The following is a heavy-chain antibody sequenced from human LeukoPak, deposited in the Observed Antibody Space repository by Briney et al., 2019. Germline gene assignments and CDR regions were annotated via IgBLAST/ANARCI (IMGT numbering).Heavy chain of an antibody. Sequence: ASVKVSCKASGYTFTSYGISWVRQAPGRGLEWMGWINPHSGGTNSEQNFQGRVTMSRDTSISTVYMELSRLRSDDTALYYCAREGVIGDGYNFFDYWGQGTLVTVSS. CDR2: INPHSGGT. CDR3: AREGVIGDGYNFFDY. V-gene: IGHV1-2*02. J-gene: IGHJ4*02. CDR1: GYTFTSYG. D-gene: IGHD5-24*01.